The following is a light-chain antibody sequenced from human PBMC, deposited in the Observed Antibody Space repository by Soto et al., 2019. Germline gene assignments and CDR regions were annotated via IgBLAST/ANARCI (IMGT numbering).Light chain of an antibody. CDR2: GAS. Sequence: EIVMTQSPGTLSVSPGERATLSCRASQSISSNLAWYQQKTGQAPRLLIYGASTRATGIPASFSGSGSGTEFTFTISSLQPADFAVYYCQQYNTLSFTFGPGTKVDIK. CDR1: QSISSN. V-gene: IGKV3-15*01. J-gene: IGKJ3*01. CDR3: QQYNTLSFT.